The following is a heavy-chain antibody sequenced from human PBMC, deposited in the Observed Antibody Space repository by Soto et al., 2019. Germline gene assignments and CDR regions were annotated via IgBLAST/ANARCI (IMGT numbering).Heavy chain of an antibody. CDR3: ARGSQGTIFGVVTQNYYYYYMDV. CDR2: INHSGST. J-gene: IGHJ6*03. Sequence: PSETLSLTCAVYGGSFSGYYLSWIRQPPGKGLEWIGEINHSGSTNYNPSLKSRVTISVDTSKNQFSLKLSSVTAADTAVYYCARGSQGTIFGVVTQNYYYYYMDVWGKGTTVTVSS. D-gene: IGHD3-3*01. V-gene: IGHV4-34*01. CDR1: GGSFSGYY.